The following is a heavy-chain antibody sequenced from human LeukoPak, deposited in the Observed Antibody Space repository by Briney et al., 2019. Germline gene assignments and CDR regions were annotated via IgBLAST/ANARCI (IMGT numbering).Heavy chain of an antibody. D-gene: IGHD1-26*01. V-gene: IGHV1-69*06. CDR1: GGTFSNHA. CDR3: ARPRSSNWDVFDY. Sequence: ASVKVSCKASGGTFSNHAINWVRQAPGQGLEWMGSIIPLSGTTNYAQEYQGRVTVSADMSSSTAYIDLSSPRSDDTGVYYCARPRSSNWDVFDYWGQGALVTVSS. CDR2: IIPLSGTT. J-gene: IGHJ4*02.